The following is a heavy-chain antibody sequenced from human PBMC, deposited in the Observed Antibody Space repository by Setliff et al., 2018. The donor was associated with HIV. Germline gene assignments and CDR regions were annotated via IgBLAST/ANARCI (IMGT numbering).Heavy chain of an antibody. V-gene: IGHV1-18*01. J-gene: IGHJ4*02. Sequence: ASVKVSCKASGYTFTSYDINWVRQATGQGLEWMGWMNPNSGNTNYAQKLQGRVTMTTDTSTSTAYMELRSLRSDDTAVYYCARTFIGAERYFDYWGQGTLVTVPS. CDR3: ARTFIGAERYFDY. CDR1: GYTFTSYD. CDR2: MNPNSGNT. D-gene: IGHD3-16*01.